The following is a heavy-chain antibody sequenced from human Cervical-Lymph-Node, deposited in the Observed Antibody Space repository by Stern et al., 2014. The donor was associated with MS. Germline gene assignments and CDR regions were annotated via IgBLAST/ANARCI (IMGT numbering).Heavy chain of an antibody. CDR2: FDTENDET. Sequence: QVHLVQSGAEVKKPGVSVKVSCKVSGYSLSEISMHWVRQAPGKGLEWMGGFDTENDETVYAQNFQGRLTMTEDTSTDTAYMELSSLRSEDTAVYYCAGGGGTIDIWGQGTPVIVSS. CDR3: AGGGGTIDI. D-gene: IGHD1-26*01. V-gene: IGHV1-24*01. CDR1: GYSLSEIS. J-gene: IGHJ3*02.